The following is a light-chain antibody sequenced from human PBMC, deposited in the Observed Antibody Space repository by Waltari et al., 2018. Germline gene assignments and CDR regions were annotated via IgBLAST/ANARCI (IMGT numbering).Light chain of an antibody. Sequence: QSALTQPPSASGSPGQSVTISCTGTSSDVGGYESVTWYQQHPGKAPQLLIYEVSKRPSGVPDRFSGSKSGNTASLTVSGLQAEDEADYYCNSYAGSNNWVFGGGTKLTVL. CDR2: EVS. J-gene: IGLJ3*02. CDR1: SSDVGGYES. CDR3: NSYAGSNNWV. V-gene: IGLV2-8*01.